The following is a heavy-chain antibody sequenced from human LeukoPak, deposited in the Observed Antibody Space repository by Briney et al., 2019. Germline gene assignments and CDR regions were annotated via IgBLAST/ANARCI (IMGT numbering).Heavy chain of an antibody. CDR2: FDPEDGET. CDR3: ARGQLSSSWYYSWFDP. J-gene: IGHJ5*02. CDR1: GYTLTELS. V-gene: IGHV1-24*01. D-gene: IGHD6-13*01. Sequence: ASVKVSCKVSGYTLTELSMHWVRQAPGKGLEWMGGFDPEDGETIYAQKFQGRVTMTEDTSTDTAYMELSSLRSEDTAVYYCARGQLSSSWYYSWFDPWGQGTLVTVSS.